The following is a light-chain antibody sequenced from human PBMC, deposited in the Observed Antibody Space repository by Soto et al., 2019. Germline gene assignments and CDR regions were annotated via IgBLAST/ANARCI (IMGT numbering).Light chain of an antibody. CDR1: QGISSY. CDR3: QQLVT. Sequence: DIQLTQSPSFLSASVGDRVTITCRASQGISSYLAWYQQKPGKAPKLLIYAASTLQSGVPSRFSGSGSGTEFTLTISSLQPEDFATYYCQQLVTCGQGTKVEIK. CDR2: AAS. V-gene: IGKV1-9*01. J-gene: IGKJ1*01.